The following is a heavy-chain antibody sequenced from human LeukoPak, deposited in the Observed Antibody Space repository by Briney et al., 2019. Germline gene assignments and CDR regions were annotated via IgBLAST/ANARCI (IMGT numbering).Heavy chain of an antibody. CDR1: GFTFSRYA. CDR2: IDGSGGRGEKT. D-gene: IGHD6-13*01. J-gene: IGHJ3*02. Sequence: PGGSLRLSCEASGFTFSRYAMSWVRQAPGKGLEWVSGIDGSGGRGEKTYYADSVKGRFTISRDNSKNTLYLQMNSLRAEDTAVYYCATPPGIAAAGTQDDAFDIWGQGTMVTVSS. V-gene: IGHV3-23*01. CDR3: ATPPGIAAAGTQDDAFDI.